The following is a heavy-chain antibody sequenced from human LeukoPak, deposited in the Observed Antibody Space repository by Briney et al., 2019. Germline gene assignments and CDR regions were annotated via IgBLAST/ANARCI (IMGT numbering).Heavy chain of an antibody. CDR3: AKENPSTYYDILTGYYFIDY. CDR1: GFTFSSYA. V-gene: IGHV3-23*01. J-gene: IGHJ4*02. Sequence: GGSLRLSWAASGFTFSSYAMSWVRQAPGKGLEWVSAISGSGGSTYYADSVKGRFTISRDNSKNTLYLQMNSLRAEDTAVYYCAKENPSTYYDILTGYYFIDYWGQGTLVTVSS. CDR2: ISGSGGST. D-gene: IGHD3-9*01.